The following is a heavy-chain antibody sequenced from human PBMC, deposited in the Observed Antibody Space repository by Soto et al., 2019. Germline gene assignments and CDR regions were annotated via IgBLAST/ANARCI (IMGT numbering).Heavy chain of an antibody. D-gene: IGHD2-21*01. J-gene: IGHJ6*02. Sequence: QVHLVESGGGAVQAGRSLRVSCATSGCILSAYGMHWVRQAPGKGLEWVAFINYDGSSKFYGDSVKGRFTVSRDNSKNTVFLQLNSLRGEDTATYYCARCKQKVIHCAMDVWGQGATVTVTS. CDR2: INYDGSSK. V-gene: IGHV3-33*01. CDR3: ARCKQKVIHCAMDV. CDR1: GCILSAYG.